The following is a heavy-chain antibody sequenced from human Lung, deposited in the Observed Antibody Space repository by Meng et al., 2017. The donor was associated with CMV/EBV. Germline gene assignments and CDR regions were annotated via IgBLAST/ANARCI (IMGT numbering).Heavy chain of an antibody. V-gene: IGHV3-48*01. Sequence: SXTASGFTFSDYSMHWVRQAPGKGLEWISYIRDSTGTTYYADTVKGRFTISRDKAKSSLLLQMNSLRVEDTAVYYCARGGVGAAGGLGYYGMDVWGQGXTVTVSS. D-gene: IGHD6-13*01. CDR3: ARGGVGAAGGLGYYGMDV. J-gene: IGHJ6*02. CDR1: GFTFSDYS. CDR2: IRDSTGTT.